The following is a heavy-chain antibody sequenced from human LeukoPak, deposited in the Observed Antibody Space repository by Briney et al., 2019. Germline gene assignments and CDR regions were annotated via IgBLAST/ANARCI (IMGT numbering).Heavy chain of an antibody. Sequence: GGPLRLSCAASGFTFSSYVMSWVRQAPGKGLEWVSAISGSGGSTYSADSVKGRFTISRDNSKNTLYLQMNSLRAEDTAVYYCAKDHRITGDHAFDIWGQGTMVTVSS. D-gene: IGHD1-20*01. CDR3: AKDHRITGDHAFDI. CDR1: GFTFSSYV. J-gene: IGHJ3*02. V-gene: IGHV3-23*01. CDR2: ISGSGGST.